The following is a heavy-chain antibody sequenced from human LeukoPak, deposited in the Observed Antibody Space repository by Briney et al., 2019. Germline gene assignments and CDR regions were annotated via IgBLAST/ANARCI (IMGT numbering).Heavy chain of an antibody. J-gene: IGHJ4*02. D-gene: IGHD1-7*01. CDR3: ARSWGDWNYGYFDY. CDR2: IIPIFGTA. CDR1: GSTFSSYA. Sequence: ASVKVSCKAPGSTFSSYAISWVRQAPGQGLEWMGRIIPIFGTANYAQKFQGRVTITTDESTSTAYMELSSLRSEDTAVYYCARSWGDWNYGYFDYWGQGTLVTVSS. V-gene: IGHV1-69*05.